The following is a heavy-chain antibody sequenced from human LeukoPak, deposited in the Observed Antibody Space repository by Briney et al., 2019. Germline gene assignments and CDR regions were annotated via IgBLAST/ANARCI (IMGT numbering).Heavy chain of an antibody. V-gene: IGHV3-74*01. J-gene: IGHJ4*02. CDR1: GFTFSSYW. D-gene: IGHD3-10*01. CDR3: ARSFGSGSYKEPFDY. CDR2: INTDGSST. Sequence: GGSLRLSCVASGFTFSSYWMHWVRQAPGKGPVWVSRINTDGSSTSYADPVKGRFTISRDNAKNTLYLQMNSLRAEDTAVYYCARSFGSGSYKEPFDYWGQGTLVTVSS.